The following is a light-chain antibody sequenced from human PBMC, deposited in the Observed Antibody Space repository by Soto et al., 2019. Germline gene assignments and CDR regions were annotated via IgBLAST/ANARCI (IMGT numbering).Light chain of an antibody. CDR2: AAS. CDR1: QSVSSSY. Sequence: EIVLTQSPGTLSLSPGERATISCRASQSVSSSYLAWYQQKPGQAPRLLIYAASSRATGIPDRFSGSGSGTDFTLTISRLEPEDFAVYYCQQYGSSPPCTFGQGTKVDIK. J-gene: IGKJ1*01. V-gene: IGKV3-20*01. CDR3: QQYGSSPPCT.